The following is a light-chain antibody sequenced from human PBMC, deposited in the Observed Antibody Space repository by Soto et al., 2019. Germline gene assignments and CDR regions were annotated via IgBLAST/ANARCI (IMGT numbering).Light chain of an antibody. J-gene: IGKJ1*01. CDR1: QSVSSN. CDR3: QQYNNWPRT. V-gene: IGKV3-15*01. CDR2: DAS. Sequence: EIVMPQSPATLSVSPGERVTLSCRASQSVSSNLAWYQQKPGQTPRLLIYDASTGATGIPARFSGSGSGTEFTLTISSLQSEDFAVYYCQQYNNWPRTFGQGTKVDIK.